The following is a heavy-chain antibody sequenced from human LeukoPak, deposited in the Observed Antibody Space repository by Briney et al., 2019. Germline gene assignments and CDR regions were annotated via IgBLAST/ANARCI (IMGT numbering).Heavy chain of an antibody. Sequence: SVKFSCKASGGTFNTYAISWVRQAPGQGLEWMGGIVPILRATNYAQKFQGRVTMTTDESTNTAYMELSSLRSDDTAVYYCARDLVYWGQGTLVTVSS. CDR1: GGTFNTYA. CDR3: ARDLVY. V-gene: IGHV1-69*05. CDR2: IVPILRAT. J-gene: IGHJ4*02.